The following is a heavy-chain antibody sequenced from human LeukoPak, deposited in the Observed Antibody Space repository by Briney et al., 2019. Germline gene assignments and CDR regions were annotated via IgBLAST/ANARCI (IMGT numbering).Heavy chain of an antibody. CDR2: INPSGGST. Sequence: ASVKVSCKASGYTFTSYHMHWVRQAPGQGLEWMGIINPSGGSTSYAQMFQGRVTMTRDTSTSTAYMELSSLRSEDTAVYYCASSVRVQGGYDSSGYTNFDYWGQGTLVTVPS. V-gene: IGHV1-46*01. J-gene: IGHJ4*02. CDR3: ASSVRVQGGYDSSGYTNFDY. D-gene: IGHD3-22*01. CDR1: GYTFTSYH.